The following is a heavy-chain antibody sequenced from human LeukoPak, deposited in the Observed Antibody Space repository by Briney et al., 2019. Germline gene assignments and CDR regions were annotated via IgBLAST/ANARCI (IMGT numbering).Heavy chain of an antibody. V-gene: IGHV4-4*02. Sequence: PSETLSLTCAVSSDSIRSNNWWSWGRPPPGKGLEWIGEIYHSGSTNYNPSLKRRVTISADTSKNQLSLKLSSVTAADTAVYYCVRVPFAFYGMEVWGKGTTVSVSS. CDR3: VRVPFAFYGMEV. D-gene: IGHD4/OR15-4a*01. CDR2: IYHSGST. J-gene: IGHJ6*04. CDR1: SDSIRSNNW.